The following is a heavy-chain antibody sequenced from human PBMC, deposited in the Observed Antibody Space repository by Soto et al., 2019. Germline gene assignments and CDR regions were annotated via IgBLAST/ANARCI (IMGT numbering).Heavy chain of an antibody. CDR2: IIPFLNIS. CDR3: GTFGAQNEH. Sequence: QVQLVQSGADVKKPGSSVKVSCKTFGGTFSTYTINWVRQAPGQGLVWMGSIIPFLNISNYARSFLGSLTIAADECTSTASMHLESLNLEDTAIYFCGTFGAQNEHWGKGTVVTVS. V-gene: IGHV1-69*09. D-gene: IGHD3-16*01. CDR1: GGTFSTYT. J-gene: IGHJ1*01.